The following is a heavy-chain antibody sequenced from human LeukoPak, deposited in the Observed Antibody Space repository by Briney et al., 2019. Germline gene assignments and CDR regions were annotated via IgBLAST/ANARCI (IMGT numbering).Heavy chain of an antibody. Sequence: GGSLRLSCVASGFSLSNYAMHWVRQAPGRGLEWVSDVSPSGGSTYYADAVRDRFTISRDNSNNILYLQMSSLRVDDTAVYYCAKAARPGAQYFDCWGQGVLVTVSS. V-gene: IGHV3-23*01. CDR3: AKAARPGAQYFDC. CDR2: VSPSGGST. J-gene: IGHJ4*02. CDR1: GFSLSNYA. D-gene: IGHD2/OR15-2a*01.